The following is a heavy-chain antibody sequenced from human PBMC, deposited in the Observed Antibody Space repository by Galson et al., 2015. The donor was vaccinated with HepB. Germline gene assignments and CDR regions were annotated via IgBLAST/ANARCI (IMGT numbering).Heavy chain of an antibody. CDR3: ARDKXVMLRPYDI. V-gene: IGHV3-33*01. CDR2: IWYDGSNK. Sequence: SLRLSXXXSGFTFXSYGMHWVRQAPGKGLEWVAVIWYDGSNKYYADSVKGRFTISGDNSKNTLYLQMNSLRAEDTAVYYCARDKXVMLRPYDIWGRGTMVXXSS. J-gene: IGHJ3*02. D-gene: IGHD3-16*01. CDR1: GFTFXSYG.